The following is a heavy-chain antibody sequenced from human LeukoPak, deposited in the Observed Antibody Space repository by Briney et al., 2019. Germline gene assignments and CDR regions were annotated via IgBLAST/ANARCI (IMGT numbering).Heavy chain of an antibody. CDR2: IRSKTNSYAN. Sequence: GGSLRLSCAVSGFTFSGSAIHWVRQAPGKGLEWVGRIRSKTNSYANGYGASVKGRFTISRDDSRNTAYLQMSSLKTEDTAIYFCTRSFNWGSDYWGQGTLVTVSS. V-gene: IGHV3-73*01. CDR3: TRSFNWGSDY. J-gene: IGHJ4*02. CDR1: GFTFSGSA. D-gene: IGHD7-27*01.